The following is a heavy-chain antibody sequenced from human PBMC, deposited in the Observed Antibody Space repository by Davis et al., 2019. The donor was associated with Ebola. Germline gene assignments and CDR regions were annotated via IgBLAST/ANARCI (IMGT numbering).Heavy chain of an antibody. Sequence: MPSETLSLTCTVSGGSVSSGSYYWSWIRQPPGKGLEWIGYIYYSGSTNYHPSLKSRVTISVDQSKNQFSLKLSSVTAADTAVYYCAREGYYYDSSGYHLGSFDYWGQGTLVTVSS. CDR3: AREGYYYDSSGYHLGSFDY. V-gene: IGHV4-61*01. CDR2: IYYSGST. J-gene: IGHJ4*02. CDR1: GGSVSSGSYY. D-gene: IGHD3-22*01.